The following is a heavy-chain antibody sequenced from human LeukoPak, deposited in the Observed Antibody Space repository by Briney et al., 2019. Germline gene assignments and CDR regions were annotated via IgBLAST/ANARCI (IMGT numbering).Heavy chain of an antibody. V-gene: IGHV1-2*02. Sequence: ASVKVSCKASGCTFTGYYMHWVRQAPGQGLEWMGWINPNSGGTNYAQKFQGRVTMTRDTSISTAYMELSRLRSDDTAVYYCAREIRSLLWFGEPLSFDYWGQGTLVTVSS. CDR3: AREIRSLLWFGEPLSFDY. D-gene: IGHD3-10*01. J-gene: IGHJ4*02. CDR2: INPNSGGT. CDR1: GCTFTGYY.